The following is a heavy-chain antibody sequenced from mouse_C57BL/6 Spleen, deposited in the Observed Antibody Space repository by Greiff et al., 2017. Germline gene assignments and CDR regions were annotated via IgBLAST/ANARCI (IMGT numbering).Heavy chain of an antibody. CDR2: IYPGDGDT. V-gene: IGHV1-82*01. CDR3: ARGETPTYFDY. J-gene: IGHJ2*01. Sequence: QVQLKQSGPELVKPGASVKISCKASGYAFSSSWMNWVKQRPGKGLEWIGRIYPGDGDTNYNGKFKGKATLTADKSSSTAYMQLSSLTSEDSAVYFCARGETPTYFDYWGQGTTLTVSS. CDR1: GYAFSSSW. D-gene: IGHD6-1*02.